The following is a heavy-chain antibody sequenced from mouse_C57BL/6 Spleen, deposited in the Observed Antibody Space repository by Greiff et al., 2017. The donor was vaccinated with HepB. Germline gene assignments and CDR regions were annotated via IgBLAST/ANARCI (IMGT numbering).Heavy chain of an antibody. CDR2: IDPENGDT. D-gene: IGHD1-1*01. CDR1: GFNIKDDY. Sequence: EVQLQQSGAELVRPGASVKLSCTASGFNIKDDYMHWVKQRPEQGLEWIGWIDPENGDTEYASKFQGKATITADTSSNTAYLQLSSLTSEDTAVYYCTTSPRYYGSSYGVWGTGTTVTVSS. J-gene: IGHJ1*03. CDR3: TTSPRYYGSSYGV. V-gene: IGHV14-4*01.